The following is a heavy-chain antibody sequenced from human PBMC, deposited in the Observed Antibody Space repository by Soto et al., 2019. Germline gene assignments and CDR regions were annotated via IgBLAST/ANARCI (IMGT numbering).Heavy chain of an antibody. CDR2: IHGGGNT. CDR1: GFSVRANY. J-gene: IGHJ4*02. Sequence: GVPLSLSCLAAGFSVRANYMTWHRQAHGRGLEWVSVIHGGGNTYYADSVKGRFTISRDNSKNTVHLQMESLRVDDTAVYYCAKSRYEYLWGNYRSTGNFDAWGQGALVTFSS. D-gene: IGHD3-16*02. CDR3: AKSRYEYLWGNYRSTGNFDA. V-gene: IGHV3-53*01.